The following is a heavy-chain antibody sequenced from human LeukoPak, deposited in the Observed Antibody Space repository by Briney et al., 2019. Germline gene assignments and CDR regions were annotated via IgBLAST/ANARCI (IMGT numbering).Heavy chain of an antibody. CDR2: ISSSSSTI. V-gene: IGHV3-48*01. CDR3: ARVALRYFDWLLSALDY. D-gene: IGHD3-9*01. CDR1: GFTFSSYS. Sequence: GGSLRLSCAASGFTFSSYSMNWVRQAPGKGLEWVSYISSSSSTIYYADSVKGRFTTSRDNAKNSLYLQMNSLRAEDTAVYYCARVALRYFDWLLSALDYWGQGTLVTVSS. J-gene: IGHJ4*02.